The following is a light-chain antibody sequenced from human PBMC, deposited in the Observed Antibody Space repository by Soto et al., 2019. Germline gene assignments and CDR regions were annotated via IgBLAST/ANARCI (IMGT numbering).Light chain of an antibody. CDR3: QQYNDWPFT. Sequence: EIVVTQAPAMVSVSPGDRVTLSCRASQSVYSNLAWYQQKPGQAPRLIIPGASARATDIPARFGGSGSGTEFALTITSLQSEDFAVYYCQQYNDWPFTFGPGTKVDIK. V-gene: IGKV3-15*01. CDR1: QSVYSN. J-gene: IGKJ3*01. CDR2: GAS.